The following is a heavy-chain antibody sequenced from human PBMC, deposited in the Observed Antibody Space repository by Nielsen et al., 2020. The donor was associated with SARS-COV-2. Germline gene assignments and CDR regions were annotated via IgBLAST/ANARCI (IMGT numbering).Heavy chain of an antibody. D-gene: IGHD6-6*01. J-gene: IGHJ6*03. CDR1: GFTFSSYS. Sequence: GESLKISCAASGFTFSSYSMNWVRQAPGKGLEWVSSISSSSYIYYADSVKGRFTISRDNAKNSLYLQMNSLRAEDTAVYYCARALREYSSSSVPRNYYYYYMDVWGKGTTVTVSS. CDR2: ISSSSYI. CDR3: ARALREYSSSSVPRNYYYYYMDV. V-gene: IGHV3-21*01.